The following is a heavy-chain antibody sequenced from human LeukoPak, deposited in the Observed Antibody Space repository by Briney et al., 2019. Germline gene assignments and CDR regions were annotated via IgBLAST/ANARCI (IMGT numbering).Heavy chain of an antibody. CDR3: AKRYCSGGICYSFFDY. J-gene: IGHJ4*02. CDR2: SGDGT. CDR1: GFTFSSYA. Sequence: GGSLRLSCVASGFTFSSYAMSWVHQAPGKGLEWVSCSGDGTYYADSVKGRFTISRDNSKNTLYLQMNSLRAEDTAVYYCAKRYCSGGICYSFFDYWGQGTLVTVSS. V-gene: IGHV3-23*01. D-gene: IGHD2-15*01.